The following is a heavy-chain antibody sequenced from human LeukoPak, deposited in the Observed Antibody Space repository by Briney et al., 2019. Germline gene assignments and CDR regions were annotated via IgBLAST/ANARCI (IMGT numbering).Heavy chain of an antibody. CDR2: ISGSGSST. V-gene: IGHV3-23*01. Sequence: GRSLRLSCAASGFIFSSYGMNWVRQAPAKGLEWVSGISGSGSSTYYGDSVKGRFTIYRDNSKNTLYLQMNSLRVEDTAVYYCAKGPVVNFDYWGQGTLVTVSS. CDR3: AKGPVVNFDY. CDR1: GFIFSSYG. D-gene: IGHD4-23*01. J-gene: IGHJ4*02.